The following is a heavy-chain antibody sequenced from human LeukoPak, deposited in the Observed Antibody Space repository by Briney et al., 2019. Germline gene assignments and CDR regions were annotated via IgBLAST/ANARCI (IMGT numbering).Heavy chain of an antibody. D-gene: IGHD1-26*01. V-gene: IGHV3-30*02. J-gene: IGHJ4*02. CDR3: ARDVVGATHFDY. CDR2: IRYDGSNK. Sequence: GGSLRLSCAASGFTFSSYGMHWVRQAPGKGLEWVAFIRYDGSNKYYADSVKGRFTISRDNSKNTLYLQMNSLRAEDTAVYYCARDVVGATHFDYWGQGTLVTVSS. CDR1: GFTFSSYG.